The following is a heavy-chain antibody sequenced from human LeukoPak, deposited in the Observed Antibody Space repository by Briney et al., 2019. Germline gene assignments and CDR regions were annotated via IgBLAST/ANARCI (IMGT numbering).Heavy chain of an antibody. Sequence: PSETLSLTCAVYGGSFSGYYWSWIRQSPGKGLEWIGENNRPGITKYNPSLESRVTISLDTSKNQFSLRLTSATAADTAMYYCARSEDCGSSSCYWFGPWGQGTLVTVSS. D-gene: IGHD2-2*01. CDR2: NNRPGIT. J-gene: IGHJ5*02. CDR1: GGSFSGYY. V-gene: IGHV4-34*01. CDR3: ARSEDCGSSSCYWFGP.